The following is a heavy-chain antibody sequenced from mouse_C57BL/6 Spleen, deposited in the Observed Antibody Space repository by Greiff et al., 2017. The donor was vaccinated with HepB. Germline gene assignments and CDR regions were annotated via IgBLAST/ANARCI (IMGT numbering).Heavy chain of an antibody. V-gene: IGHV1-9*01. CDR3: ARGKLRGLLSYWYFDV. J-gene: IGHJ1*03. D-gene: IGHD2-3*01. CDR2: ILPGSGST. Sequence: VQRVESGAELMKPGASVKLSCKATGYTFTGYWIEWVKQRPGHGLEWIGEILPGSGSTNYNEKFKGKATFTADTSSNTAYMQLSSLTTEDSAIYYCARGKLRGLLSYWYFDVWGTGTTVTVSS. CDR1: GYTFTGYW.